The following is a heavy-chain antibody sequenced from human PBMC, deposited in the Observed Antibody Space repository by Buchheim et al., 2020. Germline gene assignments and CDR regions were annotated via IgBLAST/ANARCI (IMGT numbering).Heavy chain of an antibody. CDR2: IYHTGNT. Sequence: QLQLQESGPGLVKPSQTLSLTCTLSGDSISSGGYSWSWIRQPPGKGLEWIGYIYHTGNTYYNSSLKSRIAMSIDKSRNQFSLNLSSVTAADTAVYYCARRNTQGLYFDYWGQGTL. J-gene: IGHJ4*02. CDR3: ARRNTQGLYFDY. CDR1: GDSISSGGYS. V-gene: IGHV4-30-2*01. D-gene: IGHD1-14*01.